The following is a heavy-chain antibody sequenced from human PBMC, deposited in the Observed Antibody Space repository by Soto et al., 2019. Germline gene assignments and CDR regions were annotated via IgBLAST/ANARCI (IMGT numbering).Heavy chain of an antibody. CDR2: ISWDGGST. CDR3: AKDICSNTSCYGGYYYYGMDV. V-gene: IGHV3-43D*03. Sequence: GGSLRLSCAASGFTFDDYAMHWVRQAPGKGLEWVSLISWDGGSTYYADSVKGRFTISRDKSKNSLYLQMNSLRAEDTALYYCAKDICSNTSCYGGYYYYGMDVWGQGTTVTVSS. D-gene: IGHD2-2*01. CDR1: GFTFDDYA. J-gene: IGHJ6*02.